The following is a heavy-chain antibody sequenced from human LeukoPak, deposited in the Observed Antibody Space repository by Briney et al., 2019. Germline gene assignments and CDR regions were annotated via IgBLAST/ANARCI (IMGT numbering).Heavy chain of an antibody. V-gene: IGHV4-4*07. D-gene: IGHD4-17*01. J-gene: IGHJ4*02. Sequence: SETLSLTCTVSGGSISGYFWSWIRQPAGKGLQWIGRIYFSGSTNYDPSLKSRVTMLVDTSKNQFSLRLTSVTAADTAVYYCARHYYGDYYFDYWGQGTLVTVSS. CDR3: ARHYYGDYYFDY. CDR2: IYFSGST. CDR1: GGSISGYF.